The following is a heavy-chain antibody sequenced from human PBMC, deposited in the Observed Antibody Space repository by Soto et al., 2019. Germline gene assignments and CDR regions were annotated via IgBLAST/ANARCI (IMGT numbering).Heavy chain of an antibody. CDR1: GGSFSGYY. J-gene: IGHJ4*02. CDR2: INRSGST. V-gene: IGHV4-34*01. Sequence: SETLSLTCAVYGGSFSGYYWSWIRQPPGKGLEWIGEINRSGSTTYNPSLKSRVTISVDTSKNQFSLKLSSVTAADTAVYYCARGPSHYDSSGYYFDYWGQGTLVTVSS. CDR3: ARGPSHYDSSGYYFDY. D-gene: IGHD3-22*01.